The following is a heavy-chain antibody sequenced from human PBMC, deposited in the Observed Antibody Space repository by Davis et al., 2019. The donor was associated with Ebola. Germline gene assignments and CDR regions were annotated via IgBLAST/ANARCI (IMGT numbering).Heavy chain of an antibody. J-gene: IGHJ4*02. CDR2: ISYDGSNK. CDR1: GFTFSSYG. Sequence: GESLKISCAASGFTFSSYGMHWVRQAPGKGLEWVAVISYDGSNKYYADSVKGRFTISRDNSTNTLYLQMNSLRAEDTAVYYCAKIGRGDWGQGTLVTVSS. CDR3: AKIGRGD. V-gene: IGHV3-30*18.